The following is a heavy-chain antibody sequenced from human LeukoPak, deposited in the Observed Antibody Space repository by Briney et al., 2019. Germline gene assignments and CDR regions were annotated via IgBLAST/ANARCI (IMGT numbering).Heavy chain of an antibody. D-gene: IGHD3-10*01. Sequence: SETLSLTCTVSGGSISSGSYNWGWIRQPPGKGLEWIGSIYYSGKTYYNPSLKSRVSISLDTSKNQFSLKLSSVTAADTAVYYCARVLSRYYYGSGSPSYNWFDPWGQGTLVTVSS. CDR1: GGSISSGSYN. J-gene: IGHJ5*02. CDR3: ARVLSRYYYGSGSPSYNWFDP. V-gene: IGHV4-39*07. CDR2: IYYSGKT.